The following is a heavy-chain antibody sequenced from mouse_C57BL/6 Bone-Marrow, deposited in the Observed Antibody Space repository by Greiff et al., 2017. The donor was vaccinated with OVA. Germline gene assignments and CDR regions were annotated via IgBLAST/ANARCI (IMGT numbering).Heavy chain of an antibody. J-gene: IGHJ4*01. D-gene: IGHD2-2*01. CDR1: GFTFTDYY. V-gene: IGHV7-3*01. Sequence: EVQVVASGGGLVQPGGSLSLSCAASGFTFTDYYMSWVRQPPGKALEWLGFIRNKANGYTTEYSASVKGRFTISRDNSQSILYLQMNALRAEDSATYYCARYRWLREWYAMDYWGQGTSVTVSS. CDR2: IRNKANGYTT. CDR3: ARYRWLREWYAMDY.